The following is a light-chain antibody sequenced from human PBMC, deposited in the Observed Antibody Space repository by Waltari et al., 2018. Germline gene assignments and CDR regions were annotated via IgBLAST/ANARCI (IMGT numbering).Light chain of an antibody. CDR3: CSYVRDITWV. CDR2: EGT. Sequence: QSALTQPASVSGSPGQSITISCTGTSSDVGSYNLVSWYQHHPGKAPKLMIYEGTQRPSGVSVGFSGSTSGDTTSLTISGLQAEDEADYYCCSYVRDITWVFGGGTKLTVL. CDR1: SSDVGSYNL. J-gene: IGLJ3*02. V-gene: IGLV2-23*01.